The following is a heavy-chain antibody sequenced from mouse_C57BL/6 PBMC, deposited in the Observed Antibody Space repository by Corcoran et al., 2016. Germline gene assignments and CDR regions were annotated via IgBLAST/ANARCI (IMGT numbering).Heavy chain of an antibody. V-gene: IGHV1-18*01. D-gene: IGHD2-4*01. CDR3: ARSDYYYFVS. J-gene: IGHJ2*01. Sequence: EVQLQQSGPELMKPGASVKIPCKASGYTFTAYNMDGVKQSHGKSLEWIGDINPNNGGTIYNQKFKGKATLTVDKSSSTASMELRSLTSEDTAVYYCARSDYYYFVSWGQGTTLTVSS. CDR1: GYTFTAYN. CDR2: INPNNGGT.